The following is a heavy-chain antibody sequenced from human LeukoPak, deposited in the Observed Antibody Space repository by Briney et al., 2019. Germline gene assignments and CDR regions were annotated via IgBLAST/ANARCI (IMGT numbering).Heavy chain of an antibody. J-gene: IGHJ3*02. V-gene: IGHV1-3*01. CDR1: GYTFTSYA. CDR2: INADNGNT. D-gene: IGHD4-17*01. Sequence: WASVTVSCTVSGYTFTSYAMDWVRQAPGQRLEWMGWINADNGNTKYSQKFQGRVTITRDTSANTAYMELSSLRSEDTAVYYCARMYGDFYAFHIWGQGTMVTVSS. CDR3: ARMYGDFYAFHI.